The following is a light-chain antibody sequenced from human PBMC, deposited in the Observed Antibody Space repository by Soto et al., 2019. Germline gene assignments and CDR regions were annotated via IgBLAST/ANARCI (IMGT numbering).Light chain of an antibody. Sequence: QSVLTQPPSVSGAPGQRVTISCTGSSSNIGAGYDVHWYQQLPGTAPKLLISGNSNRPSGVPDRFSGSKSGTSASLAITGLQAEDEADYYCCSYAGRFTYVFGTGTKVTVL. J-gene: IGLJ1*01. CDR3: CSYAGRFTYV. V-gene: IGLV1-40*01. CDR1: SSNIGAGYD. CDR2: GNS.